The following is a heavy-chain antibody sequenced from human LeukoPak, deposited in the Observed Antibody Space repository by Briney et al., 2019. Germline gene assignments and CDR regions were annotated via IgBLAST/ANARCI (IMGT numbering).Heavy chain of an antibody. CDR2: ITSSSTI. Sequence: GGSLRLSCAASGFTFSNYNMNWVRQAPGKGLEWVSHITSSSTIYYADSVKGRFTISRDNAKNSLYLQMNSLRDEDTAVYYCASPSGLYYDSSGYWENWGQGTLVTVSS. CDR3: ASPSGLYYDSSGYWEN. D-gene: IGHD3-22*01. V-gene: IGHV3-48*02. CDR1: GFTFSNYN. J-gene: IGHJ4*02.